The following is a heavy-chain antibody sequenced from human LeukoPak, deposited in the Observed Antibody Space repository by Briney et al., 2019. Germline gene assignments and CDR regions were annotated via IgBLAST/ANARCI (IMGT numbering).Heavy chain of an antibody. CDR1: GGSISSYY. CDR3: ARGRAVAGTWGLFDP. D-gene: IGHD6-19*01. Sequence: SSETLSLTCTVSGGSISSYYWSWIRQPPGKGLEWIGYIYYSGSTNYNPSLKSRVTISVDTSKNQFSLKLSSVTAADTAVYYCARGRAVAGTWGLFDPWGQGTLVTVSS. J-gene: IGHJ5*02. V-gene: IGHV4-59*01. CDR2: IYYSGST.